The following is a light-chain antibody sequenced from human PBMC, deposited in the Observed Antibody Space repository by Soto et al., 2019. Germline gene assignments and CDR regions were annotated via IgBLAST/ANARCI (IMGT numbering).Light chain of an antibody. CDR1: QGVSSN. V-gene: IGKV3D-15*01. CDR2: GAS. Sequence: EIVITHSPATLSVSPWERATLSYRASQGVSSNLAWYQQKPGQAPRLLIYGASTRATGIPARFSGSGSGTEFTLIISSLQSEDFAVYYCQQYNNWPPITFGHGTRMEIK. CDR3: QQYNNWPPIT. J-gene: IGKJ5*01.